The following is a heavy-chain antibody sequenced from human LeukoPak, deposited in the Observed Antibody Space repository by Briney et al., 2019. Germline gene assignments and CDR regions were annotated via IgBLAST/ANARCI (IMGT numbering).Heavy chain of an antibody. CDR2: ISAYRGDT. Sequence: ASVKVSCKASGYTFTRYGINWVRQAPGQGLEWMGWISAYRGDTNYAQKVQGRVTMTTDTSTSTAYMELRSLSSDDTAVYYCARDEALSPSSPNWFDPWGQGTLVTVSS. V-gene: IGHV1-18*01. J-gene: IGHJ5*02. CDR3: ARDEALSPSSPNWFDP. CDR1: GYTFTRYG. D-gene: IGHD2-2*01.